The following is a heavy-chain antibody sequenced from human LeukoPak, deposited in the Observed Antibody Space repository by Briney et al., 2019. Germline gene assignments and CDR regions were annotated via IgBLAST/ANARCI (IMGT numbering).Heavy chain of an antibody. CDR3: ARDYYDSSGYLPGSTDY. CDR2: VYYSGTT. J-gene: IGHJ4*02. CDR1: GGSITSHY. V-gene: IGHV4-59*11. D-gene: IGHD3-22*01. Sequence: SETLSLTCTVSGGSITSHYWSWIRQPPGKGLEWIGYVYYSGTTNYNPSLKSRVTISVDTSKNQFSLKLSSVTAADTAVYYCARDYYDSSGYLPGSTDYWGQGTLVTVSS.